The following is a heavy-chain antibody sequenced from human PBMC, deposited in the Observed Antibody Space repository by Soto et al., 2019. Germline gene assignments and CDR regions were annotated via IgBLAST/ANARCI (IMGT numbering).Heavy chain of an antibody. CDR1: GGSISTYH. D-gene: IGHD3-3*01. J-gene: IGHJ4*02. CDR2: ISYSGST. V-gene: IGHV4-59*08. Sequence: QVQLQESGPGLVKPSETLSLTCTVSGGSISTYHWGWLRQPPGKGLEWIGYISYSGSTNYNPSLKSRNTMSVTTSRNQFSLKLSSVTATDTAVYYCARNPAYDLWTFDFWGQGTLVTVSS. CDR3: ARNPAYDLWTFDF.